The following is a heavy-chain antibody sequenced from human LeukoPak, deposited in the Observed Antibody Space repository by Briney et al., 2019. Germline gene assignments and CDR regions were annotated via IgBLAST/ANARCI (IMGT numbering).Heavy chain of an antibody. CDR1: GFTFSSYG. V-gene: IGHV3-30*18. CDR3: AKCTRSYDFGDYGMDV. J-gene: IGHJ6*04. CDR2: ISYDGSNK. D-gene: IGHD3/OR15-3a*01. Sequence: RGSLRLSCAASGFTFSSYGMHWVRQAPGKGLEWVAVISYDGSNKYYADSVKGRFTISRDNSKNTLYLQMDSLRAEDTAVYYCAKCTRSYDFGDYGMDVWGKGTTVTVSS.